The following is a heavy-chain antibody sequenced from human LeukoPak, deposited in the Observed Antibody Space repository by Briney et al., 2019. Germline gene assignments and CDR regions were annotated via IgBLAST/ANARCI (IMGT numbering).Heavy chain of an antibody. Sequence: SETLSLTCTVSGGSIGTYYWSWIRQSPGKGLEWIGYIYVTGSTRYNPYLQSRDTISVDTSRNQFFLKMSSVTAADTAVYYCARHIGGGIEDMDVWGKGTKVTVSS. CDR2: IYVTGST. CDR3: ARHIGGGIEDMDV. D-gene: IGHD3-16*02. J-gene: IGHJ6*03. V-gene: IGHV4-59*08. CDR1: GGSIGTYY.